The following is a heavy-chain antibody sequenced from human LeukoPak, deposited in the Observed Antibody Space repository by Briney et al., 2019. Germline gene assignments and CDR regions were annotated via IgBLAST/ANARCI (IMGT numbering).Heavy chain of an antibody. CDR3: AYGNYYGLDV. V-gene: IGHV3-7*01. CDR2: IKQDGSEK. D-gene: IGHD1-26*01. J-gene: IGHJ6*02. CDR1: GFSFSSYW. Sequence: GGSLRLSCAASGFSFSSYWMSWVRQAPGKGLEWVANIKQDGSEKYYVDSVKGRFTISRDNAKNSLFLRMNSLRAEDTAVYYCAYGNYYGLDVWGQGTTVTVS.